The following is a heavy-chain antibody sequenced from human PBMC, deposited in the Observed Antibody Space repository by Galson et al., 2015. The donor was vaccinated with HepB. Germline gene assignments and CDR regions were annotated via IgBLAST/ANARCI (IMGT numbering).Heavy chain of an antibody. CDR1: GFTFSDYY. J-gene: IGHJ4*02. Sequence: SLRLSCAASGFTFSDYYMSWIRQAPGKGLEWVSYISSSGSTIYYADSVKGRFTISRDNAKNSLYLQMNSLRAEGTAVYYCARVDYRGSYFDYWGQGTLVTVSS. V-gene: IGHV3-11*01. D-gene: IGHD4-11*01. CDR2: ISSSGSTI. CDR3: ARVDYRGSYFDY.